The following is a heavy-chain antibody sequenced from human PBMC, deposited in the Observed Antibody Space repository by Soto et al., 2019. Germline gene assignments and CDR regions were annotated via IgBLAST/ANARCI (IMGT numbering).Heavy chain of an antibody. V-gene: IGHV1-2*02. CDR3: ARDRVVVTAADNWFDP. CDR2: INPNSGGT. D-gene: IGHD2-21*02. J-gene: IGHJ5*02. CDR1: GYTFTGYY. Sequence: ASVKVSCKASGYTFTGYYMHWVRQAPGQGLEWMGWINPNSGGTNYAQKFQGRVTMTRDTSISTAYMELSRLRSDDTAVYYCARDRVVVTAADNWFDPWGQGTLVTVSS.